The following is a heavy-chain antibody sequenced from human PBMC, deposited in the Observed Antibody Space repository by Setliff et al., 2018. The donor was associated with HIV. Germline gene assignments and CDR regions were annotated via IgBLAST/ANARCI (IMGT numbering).Heavy chain of an antibody. CDR1: GGTLSTYG. D-gene: IGHD3-16*01. Sequence: SVKVSCKASGGTLSTYGISWVRQAPGQGLEWMGGIIPVLGITNYAQKFQGRVTITADESTSTAYMELSSLRSEDTAVYYCARAGDWYYYYMDVWGKGTTVTVSS. CDR3: ARAGDWYYYYMDV. V-gene: IGHV1-69*10. J-gene: IGHJ6*03. CDR2: IIPVLGIT.